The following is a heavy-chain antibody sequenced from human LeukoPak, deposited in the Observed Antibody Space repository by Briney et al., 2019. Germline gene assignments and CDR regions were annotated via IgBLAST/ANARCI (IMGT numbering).Heavy chain of an antibody. V-gene: IGHV3-23*01. Sequence: PGGSLRLSCAASGFSFNNYAMSWVRQAPGKGLEWVSAITGGGDDTYHADSVKGRFTISRDSAKNTVYLQMNSLRAEDTAVYYCARPQHGDVYAFDIWGQGTMVTVSS. CDR2: ITGGGDDT. CDR1: GFSFNNYA. J-gene: IGHJ3*02. CDR3: ARPQHGDVYAFDI. D-gene: IGHD2-8*02.